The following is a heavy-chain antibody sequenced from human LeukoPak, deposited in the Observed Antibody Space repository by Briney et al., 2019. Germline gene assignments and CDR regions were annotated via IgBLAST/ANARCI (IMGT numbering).Heavy chain of an antibody. CDR3: ARHKTGSSWFGP. J-gene: IGHJ5*02. D-gene: IGHD6-13*01. V-gene: IGHV4-39*01. Sequence: SETLSLTCTVCGGSMTSTSDKLSWIRQPPGKGLEWIGNIPYSGSTSYNPSLKSRVSISIDTSENQFSLKVTSVTAADTATYYCARHKTGSSWFGPWGQGTLVTVSS. CDR2: IPYSGST. CDR1: GGSMTSTSDK.